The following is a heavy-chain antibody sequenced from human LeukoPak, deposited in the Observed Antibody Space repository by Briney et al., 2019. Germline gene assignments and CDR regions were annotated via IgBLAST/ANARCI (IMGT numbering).Heavy chain of an antibody. CDR2: ISGRGDNT. D-gene: IGHD5-12*01. J-gene: IGHJ4*02. CDR1: GFTFSSYG. CDR3: AKEKGPRLPFDY. Sequence: GGSLRLSCAASGFTFSSYGMNWVRQAPGKGLEWVSAISGRGDNTYYADSVKGRFTISRDNSKNTLYVQMNSLRAEDTAVYYCAKEKGPRLPFDYWGQGTLVTVSS. V-gene: IGHV3-23*01.